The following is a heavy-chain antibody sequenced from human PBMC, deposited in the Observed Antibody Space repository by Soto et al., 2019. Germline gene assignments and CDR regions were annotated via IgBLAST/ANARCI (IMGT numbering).Heavy chain of an antibody. CDR2: IWYDGSTK. D-gene: IGHD2-21*01. Sequence: QVHLVESGGGVVQPGRSLRLSCAASGLTLSSQGMHWVRQAPGKGLEWVAFIWYDGSTKYSPDSVKGRFTISRDNSKNTVYLQMNSLRVEDTAVYYCARDGQHVVPHGMDVWGQGTTVTVSS. CDR3: ARDGQHVVPHGMDV. CDR1: GLTLSSQG. J-gene: IGHJ6*02. V-gene: IGHV3-33*01.